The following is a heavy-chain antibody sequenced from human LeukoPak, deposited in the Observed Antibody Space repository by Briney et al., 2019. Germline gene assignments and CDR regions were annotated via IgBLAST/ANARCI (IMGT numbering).Heavy chain of an antibody. CDR1: GYTFTSYD. D-gene: IGHD3-10*01. CDR3: ARGAVYGSGSYYNGFDP. CDR2: MNPSSGNT. J-gene: IGHJ5*02. Sequence: GASAKVSCKASGYTFTSYDINWVRQATGQGLEWMGWMNPSSGNTGYAQKFQGRVTMTRNTSISTAYMELSSLRSEDTAVYYCARGAVYGSGSYYNGFDPWGQGTLVTVSS. V-gene: IGHV1-8*01.